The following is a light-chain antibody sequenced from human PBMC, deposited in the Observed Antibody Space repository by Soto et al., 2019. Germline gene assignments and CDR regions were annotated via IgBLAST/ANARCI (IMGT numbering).Light chain of an antibody. J-gene: IGKJ1*01. CDR2: GAS. CDR3: QQYDSSPWT. Sequence: EIVLTQSPGTLSLSPGERATLSCRASQSVSNNYLAWYQQKPGQAPRLLIYGASRRATGIPDRFSGSGSGTEFTLTISGLEPEDFAVYYCQQYDSSPWTFGQGTKVDIK. CDR1: QSVSNNY. V-gene: IGKV3-20*01.